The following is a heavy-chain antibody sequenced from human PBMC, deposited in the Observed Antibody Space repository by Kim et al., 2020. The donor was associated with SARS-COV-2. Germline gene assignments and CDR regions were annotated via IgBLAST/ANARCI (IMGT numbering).Heavy chain of an antibody. J-gene: IGHJ6*02. CDR1: GFTFTSSA. CDR2: IVVGSGNT. V-gene: IGHV1-58*02. D-gene: IGHD3-10*01. Sequence: SAKVSCKASGFTFTSSAMQWVRQARGQRLEWIGWIVVGSGNTNYAQKFQERVTITRDMSTSTAYMELSSLRSEDTSVYYCAAASYGSGSYYYYGMDVWGQGTTVTVSS. CDR3: AAASYGSGSYYYYGMDV.